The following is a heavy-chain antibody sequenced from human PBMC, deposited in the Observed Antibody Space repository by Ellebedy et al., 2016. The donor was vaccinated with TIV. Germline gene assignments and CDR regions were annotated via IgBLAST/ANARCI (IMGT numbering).Heavy chain of an antibody. CDR2: IYSGGST. J-gene: IGHJ4*02. CDR3: ARNRDSSGWYADF. Sequence: PSETLSLTCSASGFTSSSNYMSWVRQAPGKGLEWVAVIYSGGSTYYGDSAKGRFTISRDNSKNTVYLQMDSLRAEDTAVYYCARNRDSSGWYADFWGQGTLVTVSS. D-gene: IGHD6-19*01. V-gene: IGHV3-66*01. CDR1: GFTSSSNY.